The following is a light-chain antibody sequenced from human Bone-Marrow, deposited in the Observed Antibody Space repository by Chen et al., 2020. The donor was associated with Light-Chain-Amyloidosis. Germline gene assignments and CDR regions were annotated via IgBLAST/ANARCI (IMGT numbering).Light chain of an antibody. CDR1: SSDVGTYKY. CDR2: EVS. CDR3: TSYTHSYTWV. Sequence: QSALTQSASVSGSPGQSITISCTGTSSDVGTYKYVSWFQHYPGNAPKLLIYEVSNRPSGVSNRFSGSKSGNTASLSISGLRAEDEADYYCTSYTHSYTWVFGGGTKVTV. V-gene: IGLV2-14*01. J-gene: IGLJ3*02.